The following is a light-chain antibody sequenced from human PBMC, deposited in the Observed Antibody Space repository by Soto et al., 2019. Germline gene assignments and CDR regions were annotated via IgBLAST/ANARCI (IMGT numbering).Light chain of an antibody. J-gene: IGKJ1*01. CDR2: DAS. CDR1: QSVRTN. Sequence: EIVMTQSPATLSVSPGERATLSCRASQSVRTNLAWYRQKPGQAPTLLIYDASIRATGIPARFSGSGSGTEFARSSSSLQSEDVGVYYCQEYNEWPPWTFAQGTRVGIK. CDR3: QEYNEWPPWT. V-gene: IGKV3-15*01.